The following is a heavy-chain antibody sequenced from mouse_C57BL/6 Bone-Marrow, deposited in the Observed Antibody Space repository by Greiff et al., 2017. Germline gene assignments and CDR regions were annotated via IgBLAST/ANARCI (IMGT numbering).Heavy chain of an antibody. V-gene: IGHV1-59*01. D-gene: IGHD3-3*01. CDR3: AGRPWFAY. CDR2: IDPSDSYT. CDR1: GYTFTSYW. J-gene: IGHJ3*01. Sequence: QVQLQQPGAELARPGTSVKLSCKASGYTFTSYWMHWVKQRPGQGLEWIGVIDPSDSYTNYNQKFKGKATLTVDTSSSTAYMQLSSLTSEDSAVYYCAGRPWFAYWGQGTLVTVSA.